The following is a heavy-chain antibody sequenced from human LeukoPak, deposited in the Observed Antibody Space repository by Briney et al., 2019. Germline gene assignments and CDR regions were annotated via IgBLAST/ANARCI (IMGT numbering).Heavy chain of an antibody. V-gene: IGHV1-2*02. Sequence: ASVKVSCKASGYTFTGYYMHWVRQAPGQGLEWMGWINANSGGTNFAQKFQARVTMTRDTSISTAYMELSRLRSDDTAVYYCAKVFRSGWSHRGWFDPWGQGTLVTVSS. CDR1: GYTFTGYY. J-gene: IGHJ5*02. CDR2: INANSGGT. D-gene: IGHD6-19*01. CDR3: AKVFRSGWSHRGWFDP.